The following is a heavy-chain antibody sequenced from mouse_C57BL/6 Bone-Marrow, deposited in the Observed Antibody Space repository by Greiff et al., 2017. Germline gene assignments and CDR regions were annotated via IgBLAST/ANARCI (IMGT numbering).Heavy chain of an antibody. CDR3: GRDRNWSWVAY. J-gene: IGHJ3*01. V-gene: IGHV5-4*01. CDR1: GFTFSSYA. CDR2: ISDGGSYT. D-gene: IGHD4-1*01. Sequence: EVNVVESGGGLVKPGGSLKLSCAASGFTFSSYAMSWVRQTPEKRLEWVATISDGGSYTYYPDNVKGRFTISRDNAKNNLYLQMSHLKSEDTAMYYCGRDRNWSWVAYWGQVTLVTVSA.